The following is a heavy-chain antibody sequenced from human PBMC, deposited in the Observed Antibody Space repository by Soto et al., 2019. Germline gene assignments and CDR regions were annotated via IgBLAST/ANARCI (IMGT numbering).Heavy chain of an antibody. J-gene: IGHJ4*02. D-gene: IGHD6-13*01. CDR2: IYLGDSDT. Sequence: GESLKISCKGSGYSFTSYWIGWVRQMPGKGLEWMGIIYLGDSDTRYSPSFQGQVTMSADKSVNTAYLQWSSLKASDTAIYYCARVQIAAASYYFAYWAQGTLVTVSS. CDR1: GYSFTSYW. V-gene: IGHV5-51*01. CDR3: ARVQIAAASYYFAY.